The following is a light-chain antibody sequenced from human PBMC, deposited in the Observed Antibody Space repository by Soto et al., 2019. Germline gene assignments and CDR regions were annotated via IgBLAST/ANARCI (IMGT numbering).Light chain of an antibody. CDR1: QSVSTS. CDR2: GAS. CDR3: QRYSSTQWT. J-gene: IGKJ1*01. V-gene: IGKV3-20*01. Sequence: FVLTLYTASLSLSPGGRATLCCRASQSVSTSLAWYHQKPGQAPRLLIFGASSRATGIPDRFSGSGSGTDFTLTITRLEPEDVAVYFCQRYSSTQWTFGQGTKVDIK.